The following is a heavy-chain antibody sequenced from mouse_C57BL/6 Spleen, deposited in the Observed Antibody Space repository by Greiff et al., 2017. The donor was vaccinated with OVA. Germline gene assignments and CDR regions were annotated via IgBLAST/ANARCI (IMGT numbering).Heavy chain of an antibody. CDR1: GFNIKDDY. Sequence: DVKLQQSGAELVRPGASVKLSCTASGFNIKDDYMHWVKQRPEQGLEWIGWIDPENGDTEYASKFQGKATITADTSSNTAYLQLSSLTSEDTAVYYCTTGAYYHFDYWGQGTTLTVSS. J-gene: IGHJ2*01. D-gene: IGHD2-10*01. CDR2: IDPENGDT. CDR3: TTGAYYHFDY. V-gene: IGHV14-4*01.